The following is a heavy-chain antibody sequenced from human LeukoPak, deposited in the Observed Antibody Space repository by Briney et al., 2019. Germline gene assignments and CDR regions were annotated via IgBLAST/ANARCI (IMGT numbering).Heavy chain of an antibody. CDR2: ISAYNGNT. CDR1: GYTFTSYG. CDR3: ARSGDSSGYYRTRYFDY. D-gene: IGHD3-22*01. J-gene: IGHJ4*02. Sequence: WASVKVSCKASGYTFTSYGISWVRQAPGQGLVWMGWISAYNGNTNYAQKLQGRVTMTTDTSTSTAYMELRSLRSDDTAVYYCARSGDSSGYYRTRYFDYWGQGTLVTVSS. V-gene: IGHV1-18*01.